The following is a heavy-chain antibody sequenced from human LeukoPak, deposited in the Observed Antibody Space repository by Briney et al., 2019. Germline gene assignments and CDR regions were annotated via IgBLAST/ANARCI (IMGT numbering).Heavy chain of an antibody. Sequence: GGSLRLSCVGSGFTASRNYTTWVRQAPGKGLEWVSIIYSSGITHYADSVKGRFTISRGDSQNTIYLQMNSLREEDTAMYYCAREPNYYDSIWGQGTLVTVSS. J-gene: IGHJ4*02. D-gene: IGHD3-22*01. CDR1: GFTASRNY. CDR3: AREPNYYDSI. CDR2: IYSSGIT. V-gene: IGHV3-66*01.